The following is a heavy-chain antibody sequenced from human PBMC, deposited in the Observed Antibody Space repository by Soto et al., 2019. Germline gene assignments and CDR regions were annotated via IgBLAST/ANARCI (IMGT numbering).Heavy chain of an antibody. Sequence: GRSLRLSCATSGFTFSSHALSWVPQAPGKGLEWVSAISGSGGSTYYADSVKGRFTISRGNSKNTLYLQMNSLRAEDTAVSYCAKDDSRGYCGQGTLVTVSS. J-gene: IGHJ4*02. CDR1: GFTFSSHA. D-gene: IGHD6-13*01. V-gene: IGHV3-23*01. CDR3: AKDDSRGY. CDR2: ISGSGGST.